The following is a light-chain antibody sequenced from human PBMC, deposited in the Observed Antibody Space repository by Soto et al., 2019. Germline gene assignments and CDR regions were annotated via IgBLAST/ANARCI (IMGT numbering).Light chain of an antibody. J-gene: IGLJ1*01. CDR1: SSDVGGYNY. Sequence: QSALTQPASVSGSPGQSIAISCTGTSSDVGGYNYVSWYQQHPGKAPKLMIHEVSNRPSGISDRFSGSKSGNTASLTFSGFQADDEADYYCSSHTSYSTRVFGTGTKVTVL. CDR3: SSHTSYSTRV. V-gene: IGLV2-14*01. CDR2: EVS.